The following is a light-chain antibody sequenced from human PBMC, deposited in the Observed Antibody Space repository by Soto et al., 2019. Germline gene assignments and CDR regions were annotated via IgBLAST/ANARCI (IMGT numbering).Light chain of an antibody. V-gene: IGLV1-40*01. J-gene: IGLJ1*01. CDR2: GNS. CDR3: QSYDSSLSGAYV. Sequence: SVLTQPPSVSGAPGQRVTLSCTGSSSNIGAGYDVHWYQQLPGTAPKLLIYGNSNRPSGVPDRFSGSKSGTSASLAITGLQAEDEADYYCQSYDSSLSGAYVFGTGTKLTVL. CDR1: SSNIGAGYD.